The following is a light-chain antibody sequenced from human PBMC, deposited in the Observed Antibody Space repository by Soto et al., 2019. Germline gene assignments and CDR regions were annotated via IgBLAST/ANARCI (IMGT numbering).Light chain of an antibody. CDR1: QSISSW. CDR2: KAS. Sequence: DIQMTQSPSTLSASVGDRVTITCRASQSISSWLAWYQQKPGKAPKLLIYKASSLESGVPSRVSGSGSGTEFTLTISSLQPDDVATYYCQQYNSYSPYGFGQGTKLEIK. CDR3: QQYNSYSPYG. J-gene: IGKJ2*03. V-gene: IGKV1-5*03.